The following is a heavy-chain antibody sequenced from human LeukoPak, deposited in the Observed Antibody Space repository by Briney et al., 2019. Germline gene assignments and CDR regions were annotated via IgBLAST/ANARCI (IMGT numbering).Heavy chain of an antibody. V-gene: IGHV4-59*08. J-gene: IGHJ4*02. Sequence: SSETLSLTGGVSGGSIYSHYWGWIRQPPGKGLEWIGDIYYKGNTNYNPSLKSRVTISLDTSKNHLSLTLTSVVAADTAIYYCMRRDTGWNYSDYWGQGILVTVSS. CDR3: MRRDTGWNYSDY. CDR1: GGSIYSHY. D-gene: IGHD6-19*01. CDR2: IYYKGNT.